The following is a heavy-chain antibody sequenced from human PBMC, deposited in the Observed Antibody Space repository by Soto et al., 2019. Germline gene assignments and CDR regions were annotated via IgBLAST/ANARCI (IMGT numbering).Heavy chain of an antibody. Sequence: QVQLVQSGAEVKKPGSSVKVSCEASGGTLTSYTISWVRQAPGQGLEWMGRIVPILGVATYAQSFQGRVTFIADTSSTTTTYMELNSRRSEDTAVYYCASIGGYNYHMDVWGKGTTVTVSS. V-gene: IGHV1-69*02. CDR2: IVPILGVA. CDR1: GGTLTSYT. CDR3: ASIGGYNYHMDV. D-gene: IGHD3-16*01. J-gene: IGHJ6*03.